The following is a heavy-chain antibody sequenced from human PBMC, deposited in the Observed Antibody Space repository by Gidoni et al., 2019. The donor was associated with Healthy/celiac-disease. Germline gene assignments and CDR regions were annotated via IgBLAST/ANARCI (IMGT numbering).Heavy chain of an antibody. CDR1: GGSISSSSYD. J-gene: IGHJ6*02. CDR3: ARPSKYCSSTSCYTDYYYGMDV. Sequence: QLQLQESGPGLVKPSETLSLTCTVYGGSISSSSYDWGWIRQPPGKGLEWIGSIYYSGSTYYNPSLKSRVTISVDTSKNQFSLKLSSVTAADTAVYYCARPSKYCSSTSCYTDYYYGMDVWGQGTTVTVSS. V-gene: IGHV4-39*01. CDR2: IYYSGST. D-gene: IGHD2-2*02.